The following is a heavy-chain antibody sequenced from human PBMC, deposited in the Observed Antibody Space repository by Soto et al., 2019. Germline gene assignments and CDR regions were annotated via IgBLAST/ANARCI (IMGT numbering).Heavy chain of an antibody. D-gene: IGHD3-22*01. V-gene: IGHV4-34*01. CDR1: GGSFSGYY. CDR2: ITQSGST. Sequence: KPSETLSLTCAVYGGSFSGYYWSWIRQPPGKGLEWIGEITQSGSTNYNPSLKSRVTISVDTSKNQFSLKLSSVTAADTAVYYCASASPNYYDSSVYPYFDYWG. CDR3: ASASPNYYDSSVYPYFDY. J-gene: IGHJ4*01.